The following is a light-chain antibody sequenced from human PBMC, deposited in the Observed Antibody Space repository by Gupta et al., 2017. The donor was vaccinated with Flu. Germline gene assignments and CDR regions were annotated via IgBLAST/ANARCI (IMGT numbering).Light chain of an antibody. CDR2: DGS. J-gene: IGKJ2*01. CDR1: QSRGSRDGKNY. CDR3: RQRLQFPRT. V-gene: IGKV2D-29*01. Sequence: VTRGKAASSSGESSQSRGSRDGKNYLYWYRQKPGKPPQLLIYDGSTGDSGVPDRFSGRGSGTDFTLIISRVEAEDVGVYYCRQRLQFPRTFGQGTXLEIK.